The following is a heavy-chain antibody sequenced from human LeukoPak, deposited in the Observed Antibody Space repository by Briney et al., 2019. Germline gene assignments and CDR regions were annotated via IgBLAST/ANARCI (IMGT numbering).Heavy chain of an antibody. CDR1: GCTFTSYY. Sequence: ASVKVSCKASGCTFTSYYMHWVRQAPGQGLEWMGIINPSGGSTSYAQKFQGRVTMTRDTSTSTVYMELSSLRSEDTAVYYCATPRGGTDWYFDLWGRGTLVTVSS. V-gene: IGHV1-46*01. J-gene: IGHJ2*01. D-gene: IGHD1-1*01. CDR3: ATPRGGTDWYFDL. CDR2: INPSGGST.